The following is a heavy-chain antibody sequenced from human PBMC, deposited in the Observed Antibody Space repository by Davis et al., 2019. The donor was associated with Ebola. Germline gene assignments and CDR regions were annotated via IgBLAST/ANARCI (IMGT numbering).Heavy chain of an antibody. Sequence: ASVKVSCKASGYTFTTYHIHWVRQAPGQGLEWIGIINTSAGSTFSAQKFQGRVTMTRDTSTSTVYMELSSLTSEDTAVYFCAREEDYWGQGTLVTVSS. CDR2: INTSAGST. J-gene: IGHJ4*02. V-gene: IGHV1-46*01. CDR1: GYTFTTYH. CDR3: AREEDY.